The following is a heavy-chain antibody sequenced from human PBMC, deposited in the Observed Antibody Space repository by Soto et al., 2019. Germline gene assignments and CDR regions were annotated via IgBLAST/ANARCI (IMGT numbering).Heavy chain of an antibody. CDR3: AIYRYDGTSSFRGRWFDP. Sequence: SETLSLTCTVSGGSITSSVYYWAWVRQPPGKGPEWIGHVNYRGTTRYSPSLKSRVTMSADTSKNQLSLRLGSVTAADTAVYYCAIYRYDGTSSFRGRWFDPWGLGTLVTVSS. V-gene: IGHV4-39*01. D-gene: IGHD3-16*02. CDR1: GGSITSSVYY. J-gene: IGHJ5*02. CDR2: VNYRGTT.